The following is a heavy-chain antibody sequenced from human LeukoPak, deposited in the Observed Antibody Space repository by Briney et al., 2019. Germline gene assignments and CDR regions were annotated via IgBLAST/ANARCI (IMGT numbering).Heavy chain of an antibody. Sequence: ASVKVSCKASGYTFTGYSMHWVRQAPGQGLEWMGWINPNSGGTNYVQKFQGRVTMTRDTSTSTAYMELSRLRSDDTAVYYCARGLPAPEGLHAFDVWGQGTMVTVSS. D-gene: IGHD6-13*01. CDR2: INPNSGGT. J-gene: IGHJ3*01. CDR1: GYTFTGYS. CDR3: ARGLPAPEGLHAFDV. V-gene: IGHV1-2*02.